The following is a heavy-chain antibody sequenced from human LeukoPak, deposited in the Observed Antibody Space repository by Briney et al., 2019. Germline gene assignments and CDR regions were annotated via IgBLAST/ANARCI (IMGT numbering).Heavy chain of an antibody. CDR1: GFTFSSYS. CDR3: ARDRIPWFDP. J-gene: IGHJ5*02. V-gene: IGHV3-21*01. Sequence: PGGSLRLSCAASGFTFSSYSMNWVRQAPGKGLEWVSSISSSSSYTYYADSVKGRFTISRDNAKNSLYLQINSLRAQDTAVYYGARDRIPWFDPWGQGTLVTVSS. CDR2: ISSSSSYT.